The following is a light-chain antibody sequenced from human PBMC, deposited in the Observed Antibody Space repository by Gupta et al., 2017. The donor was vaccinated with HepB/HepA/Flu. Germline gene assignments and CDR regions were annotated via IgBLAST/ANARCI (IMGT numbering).Light chain of an antibody. Sequence: EIVLTQSPATLSLSPGERATLSCGASESVRSRYLAWYQQKPGLAPRLLMYDASKRATGIPDRCSGSGSGTDFTLTISRLEPEDVAVYYCQQYGSSPLTFGGGTKVEIK. CDR2: DAS. CDR1: ESVRSRY. V-gene: IGKV3D-20*01. CDR3: QQYGSSPLT. J-gene: IGKJ4*01.